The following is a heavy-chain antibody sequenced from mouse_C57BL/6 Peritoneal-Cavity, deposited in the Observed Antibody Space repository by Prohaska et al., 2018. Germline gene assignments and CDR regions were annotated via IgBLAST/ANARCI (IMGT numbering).Heavy chain of an antibody. V-gene: IGHV11-2*01. CDR2: INSDGSAI. CDR1: GFTFSGFW. CDR3: MRYGDYWYFDV. Sequence: GGGLVQPGGSRGLSCEGSGFTFSGFWMSWVRQTPGKTLEWIGDINSDGSAINYAPSIKDRFTIFRDNDKSTLYLQMSNVRSEDTATYFCMRYGDYWYFDVWDTGTTVTVSS. J-gene: IGHJ1*03.